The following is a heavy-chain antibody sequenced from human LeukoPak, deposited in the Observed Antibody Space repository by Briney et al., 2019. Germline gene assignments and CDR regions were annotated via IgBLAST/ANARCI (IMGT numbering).Heavy chain of an antibody. CDR3: ARDRDYYGMDV. D-gene: IGHD5-24*01. Sequence: SETLSLTCTVSGGSISSYYWSWIRQPPGKGLEWIGYIYYSGSTNYNPSLKGRVTISVDTSKNQFSLKLSSVTAADTAVYYCARDRDYYGMDVWGQGTTVTVSS. CDR1: GGSISSYY. V-gene: IGHV4-59*01. J-gene: IGHJ6*02. CDR2: IYYSGST.